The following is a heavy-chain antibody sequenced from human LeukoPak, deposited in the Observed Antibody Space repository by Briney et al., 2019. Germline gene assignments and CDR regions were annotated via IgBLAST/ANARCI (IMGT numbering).Heavy chain of an antibody. D-gene: IGHD2-2*01. J-gene: IGHJ4*02. V-gene: IGHV3-7*01. CDR2: IKQDGSEK. CDR3: ARVTDIVVVPAAPPYFDY. CDR1: GFTFSNAW. Sequence: GGSLRLSCAASGFTFSNAWMSWVRQAPGKGLEWVANIKQDGSEKYYVDSVKGRFTISRDNAKNSLYLQMNSLRAEDTAVYYCARVTDIVVVPAAPPYFDYWGQGTLVTVSS.